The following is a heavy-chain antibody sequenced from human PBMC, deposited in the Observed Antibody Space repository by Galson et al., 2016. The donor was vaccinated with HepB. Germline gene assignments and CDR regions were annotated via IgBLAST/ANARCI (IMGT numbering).Heavy chain of an antibody. CDR2: ISGSGNST. V-gene: IGHV3-23*01. CDR3: AKTPATPGPSDDS. CDR1: RFTFHYYA. D-gene: IGHD6-19*01. J-gene: IGHJ4*02. Sequence: SLRLSCAASRFTFHYYAMIWVRQAPGKGLEWVPAISGSGNSTYYIESVKGRFTISRDNSNNTLYLQMNNLRVEDTAIYYCAKTPATPGPSDDSWGQGTLGTVSA.